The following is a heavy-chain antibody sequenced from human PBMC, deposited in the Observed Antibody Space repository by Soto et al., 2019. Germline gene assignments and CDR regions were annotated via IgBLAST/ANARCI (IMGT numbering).Heavy chain of an antibody. CDR2: ISSKNGNT. V-gene: IGHV1-18*01. Sequence: QVQLVQSGADVKKPGASVKVSCKASGYTFSDYGVSWVRQAPGHGLEWMGGISSKNGNTNFAQKFRERVTMTTDPSTSTVYMELRSLRPDDTAVYYCAREPPETPPDYWGQGTLVTVSS. CDR3: AREPPETPPDY. J-gene: IGHJ4*02. CDR1: GYTFSDYG.